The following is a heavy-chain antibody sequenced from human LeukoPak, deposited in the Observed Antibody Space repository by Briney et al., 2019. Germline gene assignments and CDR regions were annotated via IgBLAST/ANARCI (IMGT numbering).Heavy chain of an antibody. CDR3: TTDLQDPYYDFWSGYLPRDY. J-gene: IGHJ4*02. V-gene: IGHV3-15*01. CDR1: GFTFSNAW. D-gene: IGHD3-3*01. Sequence: SGGSLRLSCAASGFTFSNAWMSWVRQAPGKGLEWVGRIKSKTDGGTTDYAAPVKGRFTISRDDSKNTLYLQMNSLKTEDTAVYYCTTDLQDPYYDFWSGYLPRDYWGQGTLVTVSS. CDR2: IKSKTDGGTT.